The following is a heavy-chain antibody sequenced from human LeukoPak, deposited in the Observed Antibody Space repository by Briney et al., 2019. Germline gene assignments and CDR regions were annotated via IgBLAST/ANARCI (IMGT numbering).Heavy chain of an antibody. CDR3: ARGKRAGIVGGTSPFDY. CDR2: INHSGST. Sequence: SETLSLTCAVYGGSFSGYYWSWIRQPPGKGLEWIGEINHSGSTNYNPSLKSRVTISVDTSKNQFSLKLSSVTAADTAVYYCARGKRAGIVGGTSPFDYWGQGTLVTVSS. J-gene: IGHJ4*02. D-gene: IGHD1-26*01. V-gene: IGHV4-34*01. CDR1: GGSFSGYY.